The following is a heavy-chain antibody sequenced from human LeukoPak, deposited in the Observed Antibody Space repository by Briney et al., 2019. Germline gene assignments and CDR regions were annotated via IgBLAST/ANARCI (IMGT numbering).Heavy chain of an antibody. Sequence: GGSLRLSCGTSGFTFSSYGMHWARQAPGKGLEWVAFIRFDGRNKYHADSVKGRFTISRDNSKNTLYLQMNSLSAEDTAFYYCAKEELRRITMWGYMDVWGKGTTVTISS. CDR1: GFTFSSYG. CDR3: AKEELRRITMWGYMDV. D-gene: IGHD3-10*02. J-gene: IGHJ6*03. V-gene: IGHV3-30*02. CDR2: IRFDGRNK.